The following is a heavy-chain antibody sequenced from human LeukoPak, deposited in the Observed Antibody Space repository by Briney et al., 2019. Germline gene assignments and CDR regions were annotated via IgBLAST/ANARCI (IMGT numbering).Heavy chain of an antibody. CDR2: IKADGSST. CDR3: ANDRGYSFDY. Sequence: PGGSLRLSCAASGFTFSNFWIHWVRQVPGKGLVWVSRIKADGSSTAYADSVKGRFTISRDNAKNTVYLQMNSLRAEDTAVYYCANDRGYSFDYWGQGTLVTVPS. V-gene: IGHV3-74*01. J-gene: IGHJ4*02. D-gene: IGHD3-22*01. CDR1: GFTFSNFW.